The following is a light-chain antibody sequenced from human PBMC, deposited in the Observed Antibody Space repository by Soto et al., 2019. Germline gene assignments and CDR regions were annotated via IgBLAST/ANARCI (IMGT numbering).Light chain of an antibody. CDR3: HQYGSSPWT. Sequence: ETVLTQSPGTLSVSPGERVILSCRASQSVSSNFIAWYQQKPGQAPRLLISDASNRATGVPDRFSGSGSGTDFTLTISRLEPEDFAVYFCHQYGSSPWTFGQGTKVDIK. V-gene: IGKV3-20*01. CDR2: DAS. J-gene: IGKJ1*01. CDR1: QSVSSNF.